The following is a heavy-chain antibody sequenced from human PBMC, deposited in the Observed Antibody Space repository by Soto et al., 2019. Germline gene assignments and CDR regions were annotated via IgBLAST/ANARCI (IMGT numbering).Heavy chain of an antibody. J-gene: IGHJ4*02. D-gene: IGHD6-13*01. CDR2: ISGSGVNT. CDR1: GFTFSSYA. Sequence: EVQLLESGGGLVQPGGSLRLSCAASGFTFSSYAMSWVRQAPGKGLEWVSAISGSGVNTYYADSVKGRFTISRDNSKNTMYLQMNSLRAEDTAVYYCAKDHPVGAATGTFVYWGQGTLVTVSS. CDR3: AKDHPVGAATGTFVY. V-gene: IGHV3-23*01.